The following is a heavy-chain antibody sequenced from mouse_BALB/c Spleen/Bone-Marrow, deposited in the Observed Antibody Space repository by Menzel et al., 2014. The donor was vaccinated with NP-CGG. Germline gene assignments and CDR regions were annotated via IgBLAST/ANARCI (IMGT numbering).Heavy chain of an antibody. CDR2: IGSGGSYT. Sequence: EVQLVESGGGLVKPGGSLKLSCAASGFTFSSYAMSWVRQTPEKRLEWVATIGSGGSYTYYPDSVKGRFTISRDNAKNTLYLQMSSLRSQDTAMYYCARHGITRLLDYWGQGTTLTVSS. CDR3: ARHGITRLLDY. CDR1: GFTFSSYA. D-gene: IGHD2-4*01. J-gene: IGHJ2*01. V-gene: IGHV5-9-3*01.